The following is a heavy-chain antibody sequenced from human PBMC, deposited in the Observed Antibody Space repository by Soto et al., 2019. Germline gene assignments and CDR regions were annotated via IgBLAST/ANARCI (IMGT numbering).Heavy chain of an antibody. CDR3: ARCPSPSNWNYAGSYYFDY. J-gene: IGHJ4*02. CDR2: IYYSGST. V-gene: IGHV4-39*01. CDR1: GGSISSSSYY. Sequence: PSETLSLTCTVSGGSISSSSYYWGWIRQPPGKGLEWIGSIYYSGSTYYNPSLKSRVTISVDTSKNQFSLKLSSVTAADTAVYYCARCPSPSNWNYAGSYYFDYWGQGTLVTVSS. D-gene: IGHD1-7*01.